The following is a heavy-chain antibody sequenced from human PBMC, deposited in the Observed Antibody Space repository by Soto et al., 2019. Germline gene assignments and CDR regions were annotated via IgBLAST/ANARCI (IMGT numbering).Heavy chain of an antibody. CDR2: INAGNGNT. CDR3: ARVDGTY. CDR1: GYSFSSYA. D-gene: IGHD1-26*01. Sequence: QVQLVQSGAEEKKPGASVKVSCKASGYSFSSYAIHWVRQAPGQGLEWMGWINAGNGNTKYSRKFQGRLTITSDTSASTAYMELNSLRSEDTAVYYCARVDGTYWGQGTLFTVSS. J-gene: IGHJ4*02. V-gene: IGHV1-3*05.